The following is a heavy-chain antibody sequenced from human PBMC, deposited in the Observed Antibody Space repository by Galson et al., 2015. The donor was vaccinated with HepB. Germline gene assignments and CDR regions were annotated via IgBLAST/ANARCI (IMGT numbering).Heavy chain of an antibody. D-gene: IGHD2-15*01. J-gene: IGHJ4*02. CDR1: GDTLTGNY. Sequence: SVKVSCKASGDTLTGNYMHWLRQVPGQGLEWLGGINPNSGRSKSVQKFHACVTVSRDTPTKSFFMALTSLTSDDTAVYYCAADHCSGASGDSCLKAFAYWGQGTLVTVSS. V-gene: IGHV1-2*04. CDR2: INPNSGRS. CDR3: AADHCSGASGDSCLKAFAY.